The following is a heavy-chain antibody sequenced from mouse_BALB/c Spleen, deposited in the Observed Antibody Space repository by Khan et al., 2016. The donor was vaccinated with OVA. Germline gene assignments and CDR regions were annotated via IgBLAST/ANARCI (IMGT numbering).Heavy chain of an antibody. CDR1: GYTFTNYG. CDR3: ARPPYFSDILDH. Sequence: QIQLVQSGPELKKPGETVKISCKASGYTFTNYGMNWVKQSPGKALKWMGWINTYTGDPTYADEFKGRFAFSLETSASTAYLQINNHKNEDTATYFCARPPYFSDILDHWGQGTSGTVSS. D-gene: IGHD2-10*01. J-gene: IGHJ4*01. V-gene: IGHV9-3-1*01. CDR2: INTYTGDP.